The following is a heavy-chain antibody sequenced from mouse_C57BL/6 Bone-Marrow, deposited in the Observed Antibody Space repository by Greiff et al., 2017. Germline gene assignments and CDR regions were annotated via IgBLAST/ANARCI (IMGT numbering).Heavy chain of an antibody. J-gene: IGHJ3*01. CDR2: INPSDSET. Sequence: QVQLQQPGAELVRPGSSVKLSCKASGYTFTSYWMDWVKQRPGQGLEWIGNINPSDSETHYNQKFKDKATLTVDKSSSTAYMQLSSLTSEDSAVYYCARPYDYDSWFAYWGQGTLVTVSA. D-gene: IGHD2-4*01. V-gene: IGHV1-61*01. CDR3: ARPYDYDSWFAY. CDR1: GYTFTSYW.